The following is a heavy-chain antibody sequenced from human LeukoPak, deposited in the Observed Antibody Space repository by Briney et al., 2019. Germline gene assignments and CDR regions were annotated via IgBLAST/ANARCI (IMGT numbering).Heavy chain of an antibody. D-gene: IGHD4-17*01. CDR2: ISGSGDSI. Sequence: GGSLRLSCAASGFTFSSYAMHWVRQAPGKGLEWVSGISGSGDSIYYADSVKGRFTISRDNSKNTLFLQMNSLRAEDTAIYYCAKTHYGDYGPFVYWGQGTLVTVSS. J-gene: IGHJ4*02. V-gene: IGHV3-23*01. CDR1: GFTFSSYA. CDR3: AKTHYGDYGPFVY.